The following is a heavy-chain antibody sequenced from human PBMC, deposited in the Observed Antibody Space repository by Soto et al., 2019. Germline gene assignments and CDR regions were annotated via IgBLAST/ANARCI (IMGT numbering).Heavy chain of an antibody. Sequence: QVQLVESGGGVVQPGRSLRLSCAASGFTFSSYAMHWVRQAPGKGLEWVAVISYDGSNKYYADSVKGRFTISRDNSKNTLYLQMNSLRAEDTAAYYCARGSSSYYYYYGMDVWGQGTTVTVSS. CDR3: ARGSSSYYYYYGMDV. CDR1: GFTFSSYA. J-gene: IGHJ6*02. V-gene: IGHV3-30-3*01. CDR2: ISYDGSNK.